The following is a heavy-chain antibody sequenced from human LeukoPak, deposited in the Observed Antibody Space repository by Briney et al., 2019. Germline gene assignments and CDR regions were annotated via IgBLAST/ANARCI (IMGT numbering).Heavy chain of an antibody. CDR2: INPNRGGT. D-gene: IGHD3-3*01. V-gene: IGHV1-2*02. CDR1: GYTFTGYY. Sequence: ASVKVSCKASGYTFTGYYMHWVRQAPGQGREWMGWINPNRGGTNYAQKFQGRVTMTRDTSISTAYMELSRLRSDDTAVYYCARVRGWSYYDFWSGPYGGWFDPWGQGTLVTVSS. CDR3: ARVRGWSYYDFWSGPYGGWFDP. J-gene: IGHJ5*02.